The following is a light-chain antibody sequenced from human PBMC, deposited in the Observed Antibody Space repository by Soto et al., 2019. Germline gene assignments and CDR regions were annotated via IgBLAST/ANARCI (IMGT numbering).Light chain of an antibody. CDR1: SSDVGGFNY. Sequence: QSVLTQPPSASGSPGQSVTISCTGPSSDVGGFNYVSWFQHHPGKAPKLMIYEVTHRPSGVPARFSGSKSGNTASLTVSGLQAEDEADYYCISYAGSNNFVFGTGTKLTVL. CDR2: EVT. V-gene: IGLV2-8*01. CDR3: ISYAGSNNFV. J-gene: IGLJ1*01.